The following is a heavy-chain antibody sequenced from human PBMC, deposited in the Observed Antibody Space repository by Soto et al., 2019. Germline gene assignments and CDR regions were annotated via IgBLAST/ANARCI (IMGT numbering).Heavy chain of an antibody. Sequence: ASVKVSCKASGYTFTSYGISWVRQAPGQGLEWMGWISAYNGNTNYAQKLQGRVTMTTDTSTSTAYMGLRSLRSDDTAVYYCARGGDYGDRSIDFDYWGQGTLVTVSS. D-gene: IGHD4-17*01. V-gene: IGHV1-18*01. CDR1: GYTFTSYG. J-gene: IGHJ4*02. CDR2: ISAYNGNT. CDR3: ARGGDYGDRSIDFDY.